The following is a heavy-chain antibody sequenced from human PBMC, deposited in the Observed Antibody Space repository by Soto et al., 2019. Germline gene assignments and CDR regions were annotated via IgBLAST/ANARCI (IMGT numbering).Heavy chain of an antibody. CDR3: AREFYNFANLDY. Sequence: EVQLLESGGGVVQPGGSLRLSCVASGFNFKKFAMSWVRQAPGEGLEWVSGISCCGGSTSYADSVKGRFSIARDDSTNTLSLQMNNLRVEDTAQYYCAREFYNFANLDYWGQGTLVTVSS. V-gene: IGHV3-23*01. D-gene: IGHD1-20*01. CDR2: ISCCGGST. J-gene: IGHJ4*02. CDR1: GFNFKKFA.